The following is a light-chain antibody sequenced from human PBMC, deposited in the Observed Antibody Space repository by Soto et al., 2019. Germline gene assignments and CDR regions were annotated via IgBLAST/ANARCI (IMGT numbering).Light chain of an antibody. Sequence: QSALTQPRSVSGSPGQSVTISCTGTSSDVGGYNYVSWYQQHPGKAPKLMIYDVSKQPSGVPDRFSGSKSGNTASLTISGLQAEDEADYHCCSYAGSYTYVFGTGTKVTVL. CDR3: CSYAGSYTYV. J-gene: IGLJ1*01. V-gene: IGLV2-11*01. CDR2: DVS. CDR1: SSDVGGYNY.